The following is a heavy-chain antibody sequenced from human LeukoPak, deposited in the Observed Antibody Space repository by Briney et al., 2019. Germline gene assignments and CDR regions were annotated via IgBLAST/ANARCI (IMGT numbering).Heavy chain of an antibody. D-gene: IGHD5-12*01. Sequence: GASVKVSCKASGYTFTSYGISWVRQAPGQRLEWMGWINAGNGDTKYSQKFQDRVTITRDTSASTVYMELSSLRSEDTAVYYCAKDKWRDGFDYWGQGTLVTVSS. J-gene: IGHJ4*02. CDR2: INAGNGDT. V-gene: IGHV1-3*01. CDR3: AKDKWRDGFDY. CDR1: GYTFTSYG.